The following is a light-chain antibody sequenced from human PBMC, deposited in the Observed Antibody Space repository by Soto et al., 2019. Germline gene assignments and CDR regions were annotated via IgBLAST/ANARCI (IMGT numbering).Light chain of an antibody. V-gene: IGKV1-27*01. J-gene: IGKJ4*01. CDR3: QKYNSAPLT. CDR2: AAS. Sequence: DIQVTQSPSAMSASVGDRVTITCRASRDISHYLAWFQQKPGKVPKRLISAASTLQSGVSSRFSGSGSGTDFTLTISSLQPEDVATYYCQKYNSAPLTFGGGTKVDIK. CDR1: RDISHY.